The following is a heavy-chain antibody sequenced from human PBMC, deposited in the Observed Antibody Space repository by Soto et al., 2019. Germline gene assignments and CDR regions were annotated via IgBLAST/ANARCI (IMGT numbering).Heavy chain of an antibody. V-gene: IGHV3-74*01. D-gene: IGHD2-15*01. CDR3: VGGYLGYSGLY. CDR2: INIDGSST. Sequence: HPGGSLRLSCAASGFTFSNYLMHWVRQAPGKGLVWVSRINIDGSSTNYADSVKGRFTISRDNAKNTLYLQMNSLRDDDTAVYYCVGGYLGYSGLYWGQGTLVTVSS. CDR1: GFTFSNYL. J-gene: IGHJ4*02.